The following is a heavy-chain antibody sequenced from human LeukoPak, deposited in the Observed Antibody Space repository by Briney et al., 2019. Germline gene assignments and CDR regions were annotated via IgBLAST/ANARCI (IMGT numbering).Heavy chain of an antibody. Sequence: SETLSLTCTVSGDSISGSNYHWGWIRHPPGKGLEWLGTVHHTGRAFYNPSLRGRTTVSVDPSKTQFSPKLTSVTAADAAVYSCAREPDAWGQGTLVTVSS. J-gene: IGHJ5*02. V-gene: IGHV4-39*07. CDR1: GDSISGSNYH. CDR3: AREPDA. CDR2: VHHTGRA.